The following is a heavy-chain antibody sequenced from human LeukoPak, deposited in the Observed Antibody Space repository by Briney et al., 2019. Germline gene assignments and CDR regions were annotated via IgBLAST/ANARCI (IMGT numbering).Heavy chain of an antibody. V-gene: IGHV3-30*03. CDR1: GFTFSSYG. Sequence: GGSLRLSCAASGFTFSSYGMHWVRQAPGKGLEWVAVISYDGSNKYYADSVKGRFTISRDNSKNTLYLQMNSLRAEDTAVYYCARGNYYDFWSGPPPGMDVWGQGTTVTVSS. D-gene: IGHD3-3*01. J-gene: IGHJ6*02. CDR3: ARGNYYDFWSGPPPGMDV. CDR2: ISYDGSNK.